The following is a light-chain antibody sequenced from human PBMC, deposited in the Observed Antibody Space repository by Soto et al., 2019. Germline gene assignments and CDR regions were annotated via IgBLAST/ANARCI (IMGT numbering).Light chain of an antibody. CDR2: WAS. Sequence: DIVLTQSPDSLAVSLGESATINCKSSQSVLYSSNNKNYLAWYQQKPGQPPKLFIYWASTREPGVPDRFSGSGSGTDFTLTISSLQAEDVAVYYCQQYYSTPLTFGPGTKVDIK. J-gene: IGKJ3*01. V-gene: IGKV4-1*01. CDR3: QQYYSTPLT. CDR1: QSVLYSSNNKNY.